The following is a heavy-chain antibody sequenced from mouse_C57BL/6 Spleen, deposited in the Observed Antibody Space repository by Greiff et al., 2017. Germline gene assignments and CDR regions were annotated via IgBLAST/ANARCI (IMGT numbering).Heavy chain of an antibody. D-gene: IGHD2-3*01. CDR3: TTDGYLPYAMDY. J-gene: IGHJ4*01. V-gene: IGHV14-4*01. Sequence: VQLQQSGAELVRPGASVKLSCTASGFNIKDDYMHCVKQRPEQGLEWIGWIDPENGDTEYASKFQGKATITADTSSNTAYLQLSSLTSEDTAVYYCTTDGYLPYAMDYWGQGTSVTVSS. CDR1: GFNIKDDY. CDR2: IDPENGDT.